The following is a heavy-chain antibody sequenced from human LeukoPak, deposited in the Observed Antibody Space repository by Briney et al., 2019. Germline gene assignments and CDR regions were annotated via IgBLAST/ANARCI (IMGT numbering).Heavy chain of an antibody. CDR1: GFTFSSYA. Sequence: PGGSLRLSCAASGFTFSSYAMHWVRQAPGKGLEWVAVISYDGANKYYADSVKGRFTISRDNSKNTLYLQMYSLRAEDTAVYYCASGYSSSWRDYFDYWGQGTLVTVSS. D-gene: IGHD6-13*01. CDR3: ASGYSSSWRDYFDY. CDR2: ISYDGANK. V-gene: IGHV3-30-3*01. J-gene: IGHJ4*02.